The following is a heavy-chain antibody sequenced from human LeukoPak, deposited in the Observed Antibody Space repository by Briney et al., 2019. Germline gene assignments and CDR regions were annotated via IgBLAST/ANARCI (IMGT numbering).Heavy chain of an antibody. J-gene: IGHJ2*01. Sequence: PSETPSLTCTVSGGSISSYYWSWIRQPPGKGLDWIGYIYYSGSTNYNPSLKSRVTISVDTSKNQFSLKLSSVTAADTAVYYCARFSSHDWYFDLWGRGALVTVSS. V-gene: IGHV4-59*01. CDR1: GGSISSYY. CDR3: ARFSSHDWYFDL. CDR2: IYYSGST.